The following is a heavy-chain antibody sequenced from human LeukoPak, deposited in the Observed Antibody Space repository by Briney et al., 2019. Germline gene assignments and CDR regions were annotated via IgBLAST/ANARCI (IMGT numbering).Heavy chain of an antibody. CDR2: ISSSSSYI. CDR1: GFTFSSYS. Sequence: PGGSLRLSCAASGFTFSSYSMNWVRQAPGKGLEWVSSISSSSSYIYYADSVKGRFTISRDNAKNSLYLQMNSLRAEDTAVYYCARDLSGGDYAALWIDPWGQGTLVTVSS. V-gene: IGHV3-21*01. D-gene: IGHD2-21*02. CDR3: ARDLSGGDYAALWIDP. J-gene: IGHJ5*02.